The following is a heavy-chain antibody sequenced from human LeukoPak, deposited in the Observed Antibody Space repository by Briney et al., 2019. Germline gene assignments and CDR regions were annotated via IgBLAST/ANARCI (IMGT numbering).Heavy chain of an antibody. CDR1: GYSFTSHG. CDR3: ARTAYYYYYMDV. Sequence: ASVKVSCKASGYSFTSHGMNWVRQAPGQGLEWMGWINTDTRNPTYAQGFTGRFVFSLDTSVNTAYLQITSLTAEDTAVYYCARTAYYYYYMDVWGKGTTVTVSS. J-gene: IGHJ6*03. CDR2: INTDTRNP. V-gene: IGHV7-4-1*02.